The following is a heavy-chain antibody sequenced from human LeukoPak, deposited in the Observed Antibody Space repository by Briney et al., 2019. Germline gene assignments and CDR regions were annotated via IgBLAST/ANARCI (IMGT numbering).Heavy chain of an antibody. CDR1: GFTFSDYY. J-gene: IGHJ2*01. CDR3: AGGQGWHFDL. Sequence: GGSLRLSCAASGFTFSDYYMSGIRAAPGKGVEWVADIKHDGSEEHYVASVKGRFTISRDNAKLCLQMTSLRAEDTAVYYCAGGQGWHFDLWGRGTLITVSS. CDR2: IKHDGSEE. D-gene: IGHD2-15*01. V-gene: IGHV3-7*01.